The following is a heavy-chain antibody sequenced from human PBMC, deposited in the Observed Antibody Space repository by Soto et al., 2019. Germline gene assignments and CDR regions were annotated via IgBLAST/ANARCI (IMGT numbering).Heavy chain of an antibody. D-gene: IGHD3-9*01. CDR3: ARLGVLTKKMFLDY. CDR2: INQSGST. V-gene: IGHV4-34*01. CDR1: GGSFSGYY. J-gene: IGHJ4*02. Sequence: QVQLQQWGAGLLKPSETLSLTCAVYGGSFSGYYWSWIRQPPGKGLEWIGEINQSGSTNYNPSLKSRVTISVDTSKNQFSLKLSSVTAADTAVYYCARLGVLTKKMFLDYWGQGTLVTVSS.